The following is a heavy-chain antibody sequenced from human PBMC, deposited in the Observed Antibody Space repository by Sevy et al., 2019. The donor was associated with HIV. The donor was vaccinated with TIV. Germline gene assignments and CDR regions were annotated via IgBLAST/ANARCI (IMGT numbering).Heavy chain of an antibody. J-gene: IGHJ5*02. D-gene: IGHD1-1*01. CDR1: GYTFTGYY. CDR3: ARDFRRGKSWFDP. V-gene: IGHV1-2*02. Sequence: ASVKDSCKASGYTFTGYYMHWVRQAPGQGLEWMGWINPNSGGTNYAQTFQGRVTMTRDTSISTAYMELSRLRSDDTAVYYCARDFRRGKSWFDPWGQGTLVTVSS. CDR2: INPNSGGT.